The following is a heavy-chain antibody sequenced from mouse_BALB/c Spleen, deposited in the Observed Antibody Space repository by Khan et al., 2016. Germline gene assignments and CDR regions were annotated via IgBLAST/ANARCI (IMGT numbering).Heavy chain of an antibody. CDR3: ATYGNYEGFAY. CDR1: GYSITSGYY. V-gene: IGHV3-6*02. D-gene: IGHD2-1*01. Sequence: EVKLEESGPGLVKPSQSLSLTCSVTGYSITSGYYWNWIRQFPGNKLEWMGYISYDGSNNYNPSLKNRISITRDTSKNQFFLKLNSVTTEDTATYYGATYGNYEGFAYWGQGTLVTVSA. J-gene: IGHJ3*01. CDR2: ISYDGSN.